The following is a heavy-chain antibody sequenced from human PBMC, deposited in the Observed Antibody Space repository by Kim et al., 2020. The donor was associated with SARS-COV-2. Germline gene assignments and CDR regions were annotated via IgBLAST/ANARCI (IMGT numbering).Heavy chain of an antibody. J-gene: IGHJ4*02. D-gene: IGHD6-19*01. CDR2: SNK. CDR3: ARGYSSGWSN. V-gene: IGHV3-33*01. Sequence: SNKYYADSVTGRFTISRDNSKNTLYLQVNSLRAEDTAVYYCARGYSSGWSNWGQGTLVTVSS.